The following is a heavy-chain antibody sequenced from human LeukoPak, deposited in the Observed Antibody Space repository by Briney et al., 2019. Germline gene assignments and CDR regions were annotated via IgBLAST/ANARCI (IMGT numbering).Heavy chain of an antibody. CDR3: ARGTVAAAGYNWFDP. CDR1: GFTFSSYS. Sequence: GGSLRLSCAASGFTFSSYSMNWVRQAPGKGLEWVSSISSSSSRIYYADSVKGRFTISRDNAKNSLYLQMNSLRAEDTAVYYCARGTVAAAGYNWFDPWGQGTLVTVSS. D-gene: IGHD6-13*01. CDR2: ISSSSSRI. J-gene: IGHJ5*02. V-gene: IGHV3-21*01.